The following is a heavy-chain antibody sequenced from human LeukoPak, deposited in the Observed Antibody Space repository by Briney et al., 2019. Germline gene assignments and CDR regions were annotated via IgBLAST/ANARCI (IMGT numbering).Heavy chain of an antibody. CDR3: ARGGKSVPEDS. Sequence: PSETLSLTCSISGGSISTYYRSWIRQVPGKGLEWIGYIYYSRTTNFNPSLKGRVTISDDTSKNQFFLNLRSVTAADTAIYYCARGGKSVPEDSWGQGILVTVSS. J-gene: IGHJ4*02. V-gene: IGHV4-59*08. D-gene: IGHD6-19*01. CDR1: GGSISTYY. CDR2: IYYSRTT.